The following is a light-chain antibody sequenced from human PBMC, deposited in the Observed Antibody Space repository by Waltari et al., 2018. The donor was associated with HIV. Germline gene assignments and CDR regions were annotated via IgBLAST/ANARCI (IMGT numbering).Light chain of an antibody. CDR2: SAS. CDR3: QQLDSYPRT. V-gene: IGKV1-9*01. CDR1: QNIRAY. Sequence: DIQLTQSPSFLSASVGDRVTITCRANQNIRAYLAWYQQKPGKAPTLQIYSASTVQRGVPSRCSGSGSGAEFTLTISSLQPEDLATYYSQQLDSYPRTFGHGTKVEI. J-gene: IGKJ1*01.